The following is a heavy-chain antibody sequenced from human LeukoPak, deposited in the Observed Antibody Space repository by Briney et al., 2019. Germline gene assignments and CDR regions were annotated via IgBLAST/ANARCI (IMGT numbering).Heavy chain of an antibody. D-gene: IGHD3-22*01. Sequence: SETLSLTCTVSGYSISSGYYWGWNRQPPGKGLEWIGSLYHSGRNYYNPSLNTRVTTSVDTSKNQFSLKLTSVTAADTAVYYCARYGHYYDSSGYFAYWGQGTLVTVSS. CDR2: LYHSGRN. CDR3: ARYGHYYDSSGYFAY. J-gene: IGHJ4*02. V-gene: IGHV4-38-2*02. CDR1: GYSISSGYY.